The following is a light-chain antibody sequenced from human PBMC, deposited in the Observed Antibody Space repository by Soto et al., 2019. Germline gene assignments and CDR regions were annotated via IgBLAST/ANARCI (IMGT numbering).Light chain of an antibody. CDR2: SAS. CDR1: QSVSSN. V-gene: IGKV3-15*01. J-gene: IGKJ3*01. Sequence: EIVMTQSPATLSVSPGERATLSCRASQSVSSNLAWYQQKLGQAPRLLIYSASTRATGIPARFSGSGSGTEFTLTISSLQSEDFAVYYCQQYNNWPPLFTFGPGTKVDIK. CDR3: QQYNNWPPLFT.